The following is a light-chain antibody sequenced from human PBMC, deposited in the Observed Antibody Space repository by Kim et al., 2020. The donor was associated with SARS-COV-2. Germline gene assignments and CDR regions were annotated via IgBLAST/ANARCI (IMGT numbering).Light chain of an antibody. J-gene: IGKJ4*01. V-gene: IGKV1-5*03. CDR3: QQYHTYPLT. Sequence: DIQMTQSPSTLSASIGDRVTITCRASQSIGTLLAWFHQKPGKAPKLLISSIFDLESGVPSRFSGSGSGTEFTLTISSLQPDDFATYYCQQYHTYPLTFGGGTKVEI. CDR1: QSIGTL. CDR2: SIF.